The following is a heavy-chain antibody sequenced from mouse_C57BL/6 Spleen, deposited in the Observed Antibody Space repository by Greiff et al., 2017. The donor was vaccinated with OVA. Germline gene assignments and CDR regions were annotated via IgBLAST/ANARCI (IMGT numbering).Heavy chain of an antibody. J-gene: IGHJ4*01. V-gene: IGHV5-9-1*02. CDR3: TRALPFYAMDY. D-gene: IGHD5-5*01. CDR1: GFTFSSYA. Sequence: EVMLVESGEGLVKPGGSLKLSCAASGFTFSSYAMSWVRQTPEKRLEWVAYISSGGDYIYYADTVKGRFTISRDNARNTLYLQMSSLKSEDTAMYYCTRALPFYAMDYWGQGTSVTVSS. CDR2: ISSGGDYI.